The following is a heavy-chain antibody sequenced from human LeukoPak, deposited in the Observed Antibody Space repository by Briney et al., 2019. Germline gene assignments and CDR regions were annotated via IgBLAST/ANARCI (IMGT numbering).Heavy chain of an antibody. Sequence: GESLKISCAASGFAFSSYAMSWVRQAPGKGLEWVSYISSSSSYTNYADSVKGRFTISRDNANNSLYLQMNSLRAEDTAVYYCARGTWIQLPNYWGQGTLVTVSS. J-gene: IGHJ4*02. CDR2: ISSSSSYT. D-gene: IGHD5-18*01. CDR3: ARGTWIQLPNY. V-gene: IGHV3-11*05. CDR1: GFAFSSYA.